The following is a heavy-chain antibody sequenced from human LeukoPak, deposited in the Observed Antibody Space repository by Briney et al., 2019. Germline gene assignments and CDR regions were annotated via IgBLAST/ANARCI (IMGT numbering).Heavy chain of an antibody. D-gene: IGHD6-19*01. Sequence: SETLSLTCAVYGGSFSGYYWSWIRQPPGKGLEWIGEINHSGSTNYNPSLKSRVTISVDTSKNQFSLKLSSVTAADTAVYYCARGMAVTGYYFDYWGQGILVTVSS. J-gene: IGHJ4*02. V-gene: IGHV4-34*01. CDR3: ARGMAVTGYYFDY. CDR2: INHSGST. CDR1: GGSFSGYY.